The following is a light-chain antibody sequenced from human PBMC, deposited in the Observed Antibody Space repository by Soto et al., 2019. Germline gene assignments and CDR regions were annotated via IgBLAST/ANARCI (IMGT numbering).Light chain of an antibody. Sequence: DIVLTQSPGTLYLSPGERATLSCRASQSVSSGYLAWYQQRPGQAPRLLIYGASTRATGIPDRFSGSGSGTDFTLTISRLEPEDFAVYYCQQRSNWPPTFGQGTRLEIK. V-gene: IGKV3D-20*02. CDR2: GAS. CDR1: QSVSSGY. CDR3: QQRSNWPPT. J-gene: IGKJ5*01.